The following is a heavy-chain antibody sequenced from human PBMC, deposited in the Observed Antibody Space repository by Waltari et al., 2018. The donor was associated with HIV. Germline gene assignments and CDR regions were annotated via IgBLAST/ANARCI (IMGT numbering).Heavy chain of an antibody. D-gene: IGHD1-20*01. CDR3: AILSGSFDI. J-gene: IGHJ3*02. Sequence: QVHLVESGGGVVQPGGSLRLFCAASGFPFNSYAIHWVRQAPGKGLEWVAVISYDGGNKYYADSVKGRFIISRDNSKNTLYLQLNSLRAEDKAVYYCAILSGSFDIWGQGTRVSVSS. CDR2: ISYDGGNK. CDR1: GFPFNSYA. V-gene: IGHV3-30-3*01.